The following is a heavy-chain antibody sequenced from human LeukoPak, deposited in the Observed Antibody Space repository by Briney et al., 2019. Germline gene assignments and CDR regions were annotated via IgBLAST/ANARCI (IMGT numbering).Heavy chain of an antibody. J-gene: IGHJ3*02. CDR3: AAYSSSGDAFDI. CDR1: GGSLSSYY. D-gene: IGHD6-13*01. V-gene: IGHV4-59*08. Sequence: SETLSLTCTVSGGSLSSYYWSWIRQPPGKGLEWIGYIYYSGSTNYNPSLKSRVTISVDTSKNQFSLKLISVTAADTAVYHCAAYSSSGDAFDIWGQGTMVTVSS. CDR2: IYYSGST.